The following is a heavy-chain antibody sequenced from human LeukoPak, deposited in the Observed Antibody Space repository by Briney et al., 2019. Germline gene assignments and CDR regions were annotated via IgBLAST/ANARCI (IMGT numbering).Heavy chain of an antibody. CDR2: ISGSGGST. Sequence: GGSLRLSCAASGFTFSSYAKSWVRQAPGKGLEWVSAISGSGGSTYYADSVKGRFTISRDNSKNTLYLQMNSLRAEDTAVYYCAKYFLPTVIAGDAFDIWGQGTMVTVSS. D-gene: IGHD4-17*01. CDR1: GFTFSSYA. J-gene: IGHJ3*02. V-gene: IGHV3-23*01. CDR3: AKYFLPTVIAGDAFDI.